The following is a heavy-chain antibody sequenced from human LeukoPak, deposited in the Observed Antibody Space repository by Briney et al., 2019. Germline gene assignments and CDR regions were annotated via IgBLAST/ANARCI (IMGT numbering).Heavy chain of an antibody. CDR2: ISDSGGRT. V-gene: IGHV3-64D*09. D-gene: IGHD2-15*01. CDR3: VRGYSFGPYGMDV. J-gene: IGHJ6*02. Sequence: GGSLILSCSASGFPFSSYAMAWVRQAPGKGLEYDSPISDSGGRTYYADSVNDRFTISRDNSKNTLYLQMSSLRAEDTAVYFCVRGYSFGPYGMDVWGQGTTVTVSS. CDR1: GFPFSSYA.